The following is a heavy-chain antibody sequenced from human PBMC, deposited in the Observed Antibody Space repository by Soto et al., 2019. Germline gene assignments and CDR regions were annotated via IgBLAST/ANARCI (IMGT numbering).Heavy chain of an antibody. V-gene: IGHV1-46*01. CDR1: GYTFTSYY. Sequence: ASVKVSCKASGYTFTSYYMHWVRQAPGQGLEWMGIINPSGGSTSYAQKFQGRVTMTRDTSTSTVYMELSSLRSEDTAVYYCAKSIAARHKYYYYGMDVWGQGPRSPSP. CDR2: INPSGGST. CDR3: AKSIAARHKYYYYGMDV. D-gene: IGHD6-6*01. J-gene: IGHJ6*02.